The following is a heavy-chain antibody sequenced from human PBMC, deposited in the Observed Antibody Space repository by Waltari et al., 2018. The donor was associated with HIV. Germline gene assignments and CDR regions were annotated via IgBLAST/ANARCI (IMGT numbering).Heavy chain of an antibody. J-gene: IGHJ3*02. V-gene: IGHV1-46*01. CDR1: GYTVTSYY. CDR3: ARESGPITMIVVVGDAFDI. Sequence: QVQLVQYGAEVKTPGASVKVSCNASGYTVTSYYIPWVRQAPGPGLEWIEMINPIGGRTNDPKKFQARVTRTSVTATSTVYMELSSLRSEDTAVYYCARESGPITMIVVVGDAFDIWGQGTMVTDSS. D-gene: IGHD3-22*01. CDR2: INPIGGRT.